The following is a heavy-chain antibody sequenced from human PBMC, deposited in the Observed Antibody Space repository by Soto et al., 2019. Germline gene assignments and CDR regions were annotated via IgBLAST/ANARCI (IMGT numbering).Heavy chain of an antibody. CDR3: XXXXXXSXAYXINYXYYXGMDV. V-gene: IGHV3-23*01. CDR1: GFTFNNFA. J-gene: IGHJ6*02. Sequence: EVQLXXSGGGLVQPXXSLXLSCAAAGFTFNNFAMTWVRQAPGKGLEYVASITSSGGSTYYADSVKGXXXXXXXXXXXXXXXXXXXXXXXXXXXXXXXXXXXXSXAYXINYXYYXGMDVWGQGXTV. CDR2: ITSSGGST. D-gene: IGHD3-16*01.